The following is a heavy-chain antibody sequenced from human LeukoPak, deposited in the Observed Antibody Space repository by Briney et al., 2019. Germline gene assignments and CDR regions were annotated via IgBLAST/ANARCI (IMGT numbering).Heavy chain of an antibody. D-gene: IGHD3-22*01. V-gene: IGHV1-18*01. J-gene: IGHJ4*02. CDR3: ARDARDYYDSSGYDY. CDR2: ISAKDGDT. CDR1: GYTFSTYG. Sequence: ASVKVSCKASGYTFSTYGISWVRQAPGQGLEWMGWISAKDGDTNYAQNLQGRVTMTADTSTSTVYMELRSLRSDDTAVYYCARDARDYYDSSGYDYWGQGTLVTVSS.